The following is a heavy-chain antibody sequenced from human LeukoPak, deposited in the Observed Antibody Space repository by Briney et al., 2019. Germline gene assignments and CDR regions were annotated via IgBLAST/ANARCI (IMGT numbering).Heavy chain of an antibody. Sequence: GGSLRLSCAASGFTFSSYWMHWVRQAPGKGLVWVSRIISDGSSTYYADSVKGRFTISRDNSKNTLYLQMNSLRAEDTAVYYCAKGASLFPYYFHYWGQGPLVTVSS. CDR3: AKGASLFPYYFHY. CDR1: GFTFSSYW. CDR2: IISDGSST. D-gene: IGHD3-16*01. J-gene: IGHJ4*02. V-gene: IGHV3-74*01.